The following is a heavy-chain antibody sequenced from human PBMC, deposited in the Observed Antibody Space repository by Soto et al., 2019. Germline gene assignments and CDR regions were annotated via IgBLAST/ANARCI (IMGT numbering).Heavy chain of an antibody. V-gene: IGHV3-23*01. CDR2: ISGSGDST. D-gene: IGHD3-22*01. Sequence: PGGSLRLSCAASGFTFSSYAMSWVRQAPGKGLEWVSGISGSGDSTYYADSVKGRFTISRDNSKNTLYLQMNSLRAEDTAVYYCARASRNYYDSSGYLYYFDYWGQGTPVTVSS. CDR1: GFTFSSYA. CDR3: ARASRNYYDSSGYLYYFDY. J-gene: IGHJ4*02.